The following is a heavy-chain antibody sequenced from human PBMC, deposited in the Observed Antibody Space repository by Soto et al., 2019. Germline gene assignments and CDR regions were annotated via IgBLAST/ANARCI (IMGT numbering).Heavy chain of an antibody. J-gene: IGHJ4*02. CDR3: ARENLGSPGDY. CDR2: VYHNGNT. Sequence: QVQLQESGPGLVKPSETLSLTCTVSGASIDNYYWSWIRQPPGEGLEWIAYVYHNGNTNYNPSLKSRVTISLDTSKNQFSLKLNSVTAADTAMYYCARENLGSPGDYWGQGILVTVSS. V-gene: IGHV4-59*01. D-gene: IGHD3-10*01. CDR1: GASIDNYY.